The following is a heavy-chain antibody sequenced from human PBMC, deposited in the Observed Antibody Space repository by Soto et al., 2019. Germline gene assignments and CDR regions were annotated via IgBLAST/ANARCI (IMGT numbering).Heavy chain of an antibody. CDR3: ARGYSMAMVRGGHTTSWFDP. D-gene: IGHD3-10*01. CDR1: GGSISSGGYS. Sequence: PSETLSLTCAVSGGSISSGGYSWSWIRQPPGKGLEWIGYIYHSGSTYYNPSLKSRVTIPVDRSKNQFSLKLSSVTAADTAVYYCARGYSMAMVRGGHTTSWFDPWGQGTRVTVAS. J-gene: IGHJ5*02. V-gene: IGHV4-30-2*01. CDR2: IYHSGST.